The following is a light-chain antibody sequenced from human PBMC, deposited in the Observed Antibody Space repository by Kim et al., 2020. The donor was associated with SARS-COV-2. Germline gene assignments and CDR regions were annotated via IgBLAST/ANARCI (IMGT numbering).Light chain of an antibody. V-gene: IGKV1-5*03. Sequence: TLSASVGDRVTITCRTNENINKWLAWYQQKPGQAPKLLIYLASTLERGVPSRFSATGSGTEFTLTIDSLQPDDFAIYYCQRYNSYFGGGTKVDIK. CDR3: QRYNSY. CDR1: ENINKW. CDR2: LAS. J-gene: IGKJ4*01.